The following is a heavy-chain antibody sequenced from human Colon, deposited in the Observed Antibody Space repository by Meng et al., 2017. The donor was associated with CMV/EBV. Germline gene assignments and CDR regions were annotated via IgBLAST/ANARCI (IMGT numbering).Heavy chain of an antibody. V-gene: IGHV7-4-1*02. J-gene: IGHJ4*02. CDR1: GDTSATYA. D-gene: IGHD3-9*01. CDR3: ALEDILTGQYPFDY. CDR2: INMNSGKA. Sequence: SGDTSATYAMNWVRQAPGQGLEWMGWINMNSGKATYAQGFTGQFVFSLDTSVSTAYLEIRSLKDEDTAVYYCALEDILTGQYPFDYWGQGSLVTVSS.